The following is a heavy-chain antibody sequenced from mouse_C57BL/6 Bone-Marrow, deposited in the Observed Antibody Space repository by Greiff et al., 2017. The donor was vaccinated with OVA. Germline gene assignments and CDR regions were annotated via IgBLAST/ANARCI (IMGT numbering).Heavy chain of an antibody. V-gene: IGHV1-54*01. CDR1: GYAFTNYL. CDR2: INPGSGGT. CDR3: VRGRGNYVDY. J-gene: IGHJ2*01. Sequence: QVQLQQSGAELVRPGTSVKVSCKASGYAFTNYLIEWVKQRPGQGLEWIGEINPGSGGTNYNEKFKGKATLTADKSSSTAYMQLSSLTSEDSAVYFCVRGRGNYVDYWGQGTTLTVSS.